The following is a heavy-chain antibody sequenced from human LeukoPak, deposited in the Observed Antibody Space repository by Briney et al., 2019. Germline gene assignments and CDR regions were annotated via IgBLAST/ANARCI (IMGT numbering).Heavy chain of an antibody. CDR3: ARDQDYYDSSGYLC. D-gene: IGHD3-22*01. J-gene: IGHJ4*02. V-gene: IGHV3-21*01. Sequence: GGSLRLSCAASGFTFSSYSMNWVRQAPGKGLEWVSSISSSSSYIYYADSVKGRFTISRENAKNSLYLQMNSLRAEDTAVYYCARDQDYYDSSGYLCWGQGTLVTVSS. CDR1: GFTFSSYS. CDR2: ISSSSSYI.